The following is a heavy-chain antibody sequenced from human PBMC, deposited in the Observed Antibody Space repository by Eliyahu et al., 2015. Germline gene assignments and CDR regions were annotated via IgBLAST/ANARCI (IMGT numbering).Heavy chain of an antibody. V-gene: IGHV4-34*01. CDR1: GGSFSGYY. J-gene: IGHJ6*02. CDR3: ARGPRAYSSSSITLEEGRMDV. CDR2: INHSGST. Sequence: QVQLQQWGAGLLKPSETLSLTCAVYGGSFSGYYWXWIRQPPGKGXEWIGEINHSGSTNYNPSLKSRVTISVDTSKNQFSLKLSSVTAADTAVYYCARGPRAYSSSSITLEEGRMDVWGQGTTVTVSS. D-gene: IGHD6-6*01.